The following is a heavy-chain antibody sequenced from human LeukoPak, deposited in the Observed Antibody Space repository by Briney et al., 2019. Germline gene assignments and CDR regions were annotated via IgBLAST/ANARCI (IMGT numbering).Heavy chain of an antibody. V-gene: IGHV3-74*01. Sequence: PGGSLRLSCAASGFTFSSYWMHWVRQAPGKGLVWVSRINSDGSSTSYAGSVKGRFTISRDNAKNTLYLQMNSLRAEDTAAYYCARVYGDYTGYMDVWGKGTTDTVSS. CDR3: ARVYGDYTGYMDV. D-gene: IGHD4-17*01. CDR1: GFTFSSYW. CDR2: INSDGSST. J-gene: IGHJ6*03.